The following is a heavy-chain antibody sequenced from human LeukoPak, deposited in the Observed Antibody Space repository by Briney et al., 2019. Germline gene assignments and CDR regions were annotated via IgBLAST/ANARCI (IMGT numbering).Heavy chain of an antibody. Sequence: SETLSLICTVSGGSISSYYWSWIRQPPGKGLEWIGYIYYSGSTNYNPSLKSRVTISVDTSKNQFSLKLSSVTAADTAVYYCARGYSYGYYYYYYMDVWGKGTTVTVSS. V-gene: IGHV4-59*01. CDR1: GGSISSYY. D-gene: IGHD5-18*01. J-gene: IGHJ6*03. CDR2: IYYSGST. CDR3: ARGYSYGYYYYYYMDV.